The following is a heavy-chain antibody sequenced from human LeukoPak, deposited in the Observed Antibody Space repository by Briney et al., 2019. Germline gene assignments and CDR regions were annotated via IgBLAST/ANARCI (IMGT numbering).Heavy chain of an antibody. D-gene: IGHD5-18*01. CDR1: GYTFTTYA. V-gene: IGHV7-4-1*02. CDR3: GRDPKLGIRGYTYGYIDF. Sequence: GASVKVSCKTSGYTFTTYAISWVRQAPGQGLEWMGWINTNTGNPTYAQGFFTERYVFSLDTSVNTAYLQITGLKADDTAVYYCGRDPKLGIRGYTYGYIDFWGQGTLVTVAS. CDR2: INTNTGNP. J-gene: IGHJ4*02.